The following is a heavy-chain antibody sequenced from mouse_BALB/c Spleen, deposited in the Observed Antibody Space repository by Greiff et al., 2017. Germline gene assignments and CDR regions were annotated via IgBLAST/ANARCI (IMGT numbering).Heavy chain of an antibody. D-gene: IGHD4-1*01. J-gene: IGHJ3*01. V-gene: IGHV1-18*01. CDR1: GYTFTDYN. Sequence: EVQLQESGPELVKPWASVKIPCKASGYTFTDYNMDWVKQSHGKSLEWIGDINPNNGGTIYNQKFKGKATLTVDKSSSTAYMELRSLTSEDTAVYYCARSNWGSWFAYWGQGTLVTVSA. CDR2: INPNNGGT. CDR3: ARSNWGSWFAY.